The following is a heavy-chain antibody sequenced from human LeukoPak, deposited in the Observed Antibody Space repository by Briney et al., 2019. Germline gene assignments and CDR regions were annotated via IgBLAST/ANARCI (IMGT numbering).Heavy chain of an antibody. CDR1: GFTFSSYG. D-gene: IGHD4-17*01. CDR2: IRYDGSNK. CDR3: AKDGRTYGDYESWFDP. Sequence: GGSLRLSCTASGFTFSSYGMHWVRQAPGKGLEWVAFIRYDGSNKYYADSVKGRFTISRDNSKNTLYLQMNSLRAEDTAVYYCAKDGRTYGDYESWFDPWGQGTLVTVSS. V-gene: IGHV3-30*02. J-gene: IGHJ5*02.